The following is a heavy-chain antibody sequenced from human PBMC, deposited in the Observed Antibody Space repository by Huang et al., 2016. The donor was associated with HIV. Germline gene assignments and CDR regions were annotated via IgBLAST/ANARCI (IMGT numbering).Heavy chain of an antibody. CDR2: ISSSSSYI. Sequence: EVQLVESGGGLVKPGGSLRFSCAASGFTFSSYSMNWVRKAPGKGREWVSAISSSSSYIYYADSVKGRFTISRDNAKNSLYLQMNSLRAEDTAVYYCASEIAAASIDYWGQGTLVTVSS. V-gene: IGHV3-21*01. J-gene: IGHJ4*02. CDR3: ASEIAAASIDY. D-gene: IGHD6-13*01. CDR1: GFTFSSYS.